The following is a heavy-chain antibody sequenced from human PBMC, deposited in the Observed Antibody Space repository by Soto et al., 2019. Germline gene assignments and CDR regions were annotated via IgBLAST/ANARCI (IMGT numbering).Heavy chain of an antibody. J-gene: IGHJ6*02. D-gene: IGHD5-12*01. CDR3: ARILGDSGYDLGYYYYYGMDV. CDR1: GFSLSNARMG. CDR2: IFSNDEK. V-gene: IGHV2-26*01. Sequence: QVTLKESGPVLVKPTETLTLTCTVSGFSLSNARMGVSWIRQPPGKALEWLAHIFSNDEKSYSTSLKSRLTSSKVTSKSQVVLTMTNIDPVDTATYYCARILGDSGYDLGYYYYYGMDVWGQGTTVTVSS.